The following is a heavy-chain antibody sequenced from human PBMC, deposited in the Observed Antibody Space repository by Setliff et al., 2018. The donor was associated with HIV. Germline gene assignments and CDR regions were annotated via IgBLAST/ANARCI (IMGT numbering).Heavy chain of an antibody. CDR3: ATHVGDRCSYYYYYMDV. CDR2: IYYTGST. CDR1: GASIRTTSYP. Sequence: SETLSLTCSVSGASIRTTSYPWGWIRQAPGKGLEWIGSIYYTGSTYYNPSFKSRVTISVDTSENQFSLKMYSVTAADTAVYYCATHVGDRCSYYYYYMDVWGKGTTVTVSS. J-gene: IGHJ6*03. V-gene: IGHV4-39*01. D-gene: IGHD3-10*02.